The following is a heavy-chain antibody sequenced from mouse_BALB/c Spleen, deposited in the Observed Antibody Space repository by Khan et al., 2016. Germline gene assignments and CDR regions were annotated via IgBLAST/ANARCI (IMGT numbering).Heavy chain of an antibody. J-gene: IGHJ4*01. CDR1: GYTFSNYW. D-gene: IGHD2-10*01. CDR2: ILSGSDTN. CDR3: ARAPYYGNYDYVMDY. V-gene: IGHV1-9*01. Sequence: QVQLQQSGAELMKPGASVKISCKATGYTFSNYWIEWVKQRPGHGLEWIGEILSGSDTNNYNEKFKGKATFTADTSSNTAYMQLSRLTSEASAVYYCARAPYYGNYDYVMDYWGQGTSVTVSS.